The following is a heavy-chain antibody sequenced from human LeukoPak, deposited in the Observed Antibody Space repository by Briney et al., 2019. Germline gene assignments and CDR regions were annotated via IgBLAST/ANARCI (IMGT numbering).Heavy chain of an antibody. D-gene: IGHD6-13*01. J-gene: IGHJ5*02. CDR3: ARRETYSSSSSGKRNWFDP. CDR2: INHSGST. CDR1: GGSFSGYC. V-gene: IGHV4-34*01. Sequence: SETLSLTCAVYGGSFSGYCWSWIRQPPGKGLEWIGEINHSGSTNYNPSLKSRVTISVDTSKNQFSLKLSSVTAADTAVYYCARRETYSSSSSGKRNWFDPWGQGTLVTVSS.